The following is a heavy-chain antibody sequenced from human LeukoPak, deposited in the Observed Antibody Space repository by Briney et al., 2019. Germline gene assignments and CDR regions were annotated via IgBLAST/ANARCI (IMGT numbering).Heavy chain of an antibody. D-gene: IGHD3-22*01. CDR1: GYTFTSYG. CDR2: ISAYNGNT. J-gene: IGHJ4*02. V-gene: IGHV1-18*01. Sequence: GASVKVSCKASGYTFTSYGISWVRQAPGQGLEWMGWISAYNGNTNYAQKLQGRVTMTTDTSTSTAYMELRSLRSDDTAVYYCARDAGEWLLLPDYFDYWGQGTLVTVSS. CDR3: ARDAGEWLLLPDYFDY.